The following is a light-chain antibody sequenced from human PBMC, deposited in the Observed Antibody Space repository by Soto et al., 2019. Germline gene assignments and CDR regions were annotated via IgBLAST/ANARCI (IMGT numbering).Light chain of an antibody. CDR1: SSDVGGYNY. CDR2: DXX. CDR3: XSYTSSSTLYV. Sequence: QSALTQPASVSGSPGQSITISCTGTSSDVGGYNYVSWYQQHPGKAXXXXXXDXXXXXXXXXXXXXGSXSGNXXSLTISGXXXXXXXXXXCXSYTSSSTLYVFGTGTKLTVL. J-gene: IGLJ1*01. V-gene: IGLV2-14*01.